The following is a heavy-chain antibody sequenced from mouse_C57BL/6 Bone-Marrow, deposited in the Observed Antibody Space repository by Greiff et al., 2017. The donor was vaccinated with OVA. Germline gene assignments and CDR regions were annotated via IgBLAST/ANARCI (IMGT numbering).Heavy chain of an antibody. D-gene: IGHD1-1*01. CDR3: ARRAIGSSHVDYAMDY. J-gene: IGHJ4*01. V-gene: IGHV1-64*01. CDR1: GYTFTSYW. Sequence: QVQLQQPGAELVKPGASVKLSCKASGYTFTSYWMHWVKQRPGQGLEWIGMIHPNSGSTNYNEKFKSKATLTVDKSSSTAYMQLSSLTSEDSAVYYCARRAIGSSHVDYAMDYWGQGTSVTVSS. CDR2: IHPNSGST.